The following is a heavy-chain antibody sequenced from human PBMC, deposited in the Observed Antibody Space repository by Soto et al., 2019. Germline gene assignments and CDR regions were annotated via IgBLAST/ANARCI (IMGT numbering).Heavy chain of an antibody. CDR2: IGSNGGST. CDR3: ARDGRQWLVWGAFDI. D-gene: IGHD6-19*01. V-gene: IGHV3-64*04. Sequence: GGSLRLSCSASGFTFSDYAMHWVRQAPGKGLEYVSTIGSNGGSTYHADSVKGRFTISRDNSKNTLCLQMNSLRAEDTAVYYCARDGRQWLVWGAFDIWGQGTMVTVSS. J-gene: IGHJ3*02. CDR1: GFTFSDYA.